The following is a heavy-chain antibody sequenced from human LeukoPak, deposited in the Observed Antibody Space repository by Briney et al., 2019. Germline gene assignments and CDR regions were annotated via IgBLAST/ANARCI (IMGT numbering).Heavy chain of an antibody. V-gene: IGHV1-8*01. CDR1: GYTFTSYD. D-gene: IGHD3-10*01. Sequence: SVKVSCKASGYTFTSYDINWVRQATGQGLEWMGWMNPNSYNTGYAQKFQGRVTMNRNTSISTAYMELSSLRSEDTAVYYCAREGLLWFGELSPPAYYYYYMDVWGKGTTVTISS. CDR3: AREGLLWFGELSPPAYYYYYMDV. J-gene: IGHJ6*03. CDR2: MNPNSYNT.